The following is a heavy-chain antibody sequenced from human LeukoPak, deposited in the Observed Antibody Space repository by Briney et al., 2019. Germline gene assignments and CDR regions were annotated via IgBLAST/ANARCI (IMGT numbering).Heavy chain of an antibody. CDR3: ARDRGGVTHSDY. CDR1: GFTFSSYE. D-gene: IGHD2-21*02. J-gene: IGHJ4*02. Sequence: GESLRLSYAAAGFTFSSYEMNWVRQAQGKGLEWVSYISSSGSTIYYADSVKGRFTISRDNAKNSLYLQMNSLRAEDTAVYYCARDRGGVTHSDYWGQGTLVTVSS. V-gene: IGHV3-48*03. CDR2: ISSSGSTI.